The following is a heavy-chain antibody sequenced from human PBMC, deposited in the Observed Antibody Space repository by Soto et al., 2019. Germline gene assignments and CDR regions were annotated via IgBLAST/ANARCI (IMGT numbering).Heavy chain of an antibody. V-gene: IGHV3-53*01. CDR1: GFSVTSNY. J-gene: IGHJ4*02. D-gene: IGHD3-9*01. CDR3: ARFTTFYDILTSSYALNYFDY. Sequence: GGSLRLSCAASGFSVTSNYMTWVRQAPGKGLECVSVIYAGGNTYYPDSVRGRFTISSDNSKNTLFLQMNNLRAEDTAVYYCARFTTFYDILTSSYALNYFDYWGQGTRVTVSS. CDR2: IYAGGNT.